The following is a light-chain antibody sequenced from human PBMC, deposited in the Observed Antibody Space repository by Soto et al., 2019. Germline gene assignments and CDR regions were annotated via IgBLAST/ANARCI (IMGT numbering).Light chain of an antibody. J-gene: IGLJ1*01. V-gene: IGLV2-14*01. CDR3: TSYKSTSTQV. CDR2: EVT. CDR1: SSDVGGYEY. Sequence: QAALTQPASVSGSPGQSITISCTGTSSDVGGYEYVSWYQQHPGTAPRLIIYEVTNRPSGASNRFFGSKSGNTASLTISGLQAEDEGDYYCTSYKSTSTQVFGTGTKVTVL.